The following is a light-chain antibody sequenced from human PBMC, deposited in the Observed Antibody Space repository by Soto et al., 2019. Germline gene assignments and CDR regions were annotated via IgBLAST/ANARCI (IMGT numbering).Light chain of an antibody. CDR1: QSLLHSNGYSY. CDR3: MQALQTWT. J-gene: IGKJ1*01. CDR2: LGS. V-gene: IGKV2-28*01. Sequence: DVVMTQSPLSLPVIPGEPASISCRSIQSLLHSNGYSYLDWYLQKPGQSPXLLIYLGSNRASGVPDRFSGSGSGTDFTLKFSRVEAEDVGVYYCMQALQTWTFGQGTKVDIK.